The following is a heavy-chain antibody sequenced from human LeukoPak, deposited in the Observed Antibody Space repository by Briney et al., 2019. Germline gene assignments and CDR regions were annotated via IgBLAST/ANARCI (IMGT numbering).Heavy chain of an antibody. CDR3: TKDRYSSRWYAYFDY. Sequence: GGSLRLSCAASGFTISSSGMTWVRQAPGKGLEWVSSLSDNGVNTYYADSVKGRFTISRDNSKNTLYLQMNSLRAEDTAVYYCTKDRYSSRWYAYFDYWGQGTLVTVSS. V-gene: IGHV3-23*01. J-gene: IGHJ4*02. CDR1: GFTISSSG. D-gene: IGHD6-13*01. CDR2: LSDNGVNT.